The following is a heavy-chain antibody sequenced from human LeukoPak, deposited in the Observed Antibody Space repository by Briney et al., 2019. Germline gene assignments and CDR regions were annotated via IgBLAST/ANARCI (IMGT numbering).Heavy chain of an antibody. CDR3: ARVSSSWRNSWFDP. D-gene: IGHD6-13*01. CDR2: INPNSGGT. J-gene: IGHJ5*02. Sequence: GASVKVSCKASGYTFTGYYMHWVRQAPGQGLEWMGWINPNSGGTNYAQKFQGRVTMTRDTSISTAYMELSRLRSDDTAVYYCARVSSSWRNSWFDPWGQGTLVTVSS. V-gene: IGHV1-2*02. CDR1: GYTFTGYY.